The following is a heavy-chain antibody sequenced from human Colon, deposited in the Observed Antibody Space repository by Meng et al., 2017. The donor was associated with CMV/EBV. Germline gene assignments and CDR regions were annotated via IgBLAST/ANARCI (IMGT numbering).Heavy chain of an antibody. J-gene: IGHJ4*02. Sequence: SETLSLTCTVSGDSTGISYWSWIRLPPGKGLEWIGYVSDMGSTVYNPSVKSRVTISVEKSKTQFTLKLTSVTAADTAIYYCARGGGGIAGRLRGPFDSWGQGSLVTVSS. CDR1: GDSTGISY. V-gene: IGHV4-59*01. D-gene: IGHD6-6*01. CDR2: VSDMGST. CDR3: ARGGGGIAGRLRGPFDS.